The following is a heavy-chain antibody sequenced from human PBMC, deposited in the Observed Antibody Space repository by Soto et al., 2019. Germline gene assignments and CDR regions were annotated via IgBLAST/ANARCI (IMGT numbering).Heavy chain of an antibody. D-gene: IGHD2-15*01. J-gene: IGHJ4*02. CDR2: IYSGGST. Sequence: GGSLRLSCAASGFTVGSNYMSWVRQAPGKGLEWVSVIYSGGSTYYADSVKGRFTISRDNSENTLYLQMNSLRAEDTAVYYCERTCSGCTCSFDYWGQGTLVTVSS. CDR3: ERTCSGCTCSFDY. V-gene: IGHV3-66*01. CDR1: GFTVGSNY.